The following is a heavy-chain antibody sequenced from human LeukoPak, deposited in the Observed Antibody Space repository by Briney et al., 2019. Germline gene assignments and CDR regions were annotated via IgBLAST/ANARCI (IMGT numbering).Heavy chain of an antibody. CDR1: GFTFSNYW. Sequence: GGSLRLPCAGSGFTFSNYWIHWVRQAPGKGLEWVANIEEHGSQKYYADSVKGRFTISRDNSKNTLYLQMNSLRAEDTADYYCAKEGGGSYYVDYYYGMDVWGQGTTVTVSS. CDR3: AKEGGGSYYVDYYYGMDV. V-gene: IGHV3-30*02. D-gene: IGHD1-26*01. CDR2: IEEHGSQK. J-gene: IGHJ6*02.